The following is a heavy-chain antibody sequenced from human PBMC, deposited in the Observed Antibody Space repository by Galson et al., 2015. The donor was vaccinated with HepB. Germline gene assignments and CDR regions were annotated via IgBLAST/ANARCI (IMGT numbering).Heavy chain of an antibody. CDR1: GFSLSTSGMC. CDR2: IDWDDDK. Sequence: PALVKPTQTLTLTCTFSGFSLSTSGMCVSWIRQPPGKALEWLARIDWDDDKYYSTSLKTRLTISKDTSKNQVVLTMTNMDPVDTATYYCARIPYNWNDEVSYYYGMDVWGQGTTVTVSS. CDR3: ARIPYNWNDEVSYYYGMDV. J-gene: IGHJ6*02. D-gene: IGHD1-20*01. V-gene: IGHV2-70*11.